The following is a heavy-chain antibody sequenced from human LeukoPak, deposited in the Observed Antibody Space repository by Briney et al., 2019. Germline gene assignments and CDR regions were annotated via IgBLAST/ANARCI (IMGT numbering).Heavy chain of an antibody. D-gene: IGHD6-25*01. J-gene: IGHJ6*03. CDR2: ISTVSTYT. CDR1: GFTFTDYS. V-gene: IGHV3-21*01. Sequence: GGSLRLSCAASGFTFTDYSMTWVRQAPGKGLEWVSSISTVSTYTFYSDSVKGRFTISRDNRKNTLYLQMRSLSAEDTAVYYCARDGSGFYYYYYMDVWGRGTAVTVSS. CDR3: ARDGSGFYYYYYMDV.